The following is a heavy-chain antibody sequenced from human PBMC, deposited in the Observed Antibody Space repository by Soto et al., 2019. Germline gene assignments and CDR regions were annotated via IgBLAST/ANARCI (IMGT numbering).Heavy chain of an antibody. Sequence: ASVKVSCKASGYPVSDNQIHWLRRAPGQGLEWMGRINPKSDDTNYAQKFQGRVTMTRDTSIDTAYLELTGLTSDDTATYYCARKHSLDYIRWGLDPWGQGTLVTSPQ. CDR2: INPKSDDT. J-gene: IGHJ5*02. D-gene: IGHD4-4*01. V-gene: IGHV1-2*02. CDR3: ARKHSLDYIRWGLDP. CDR1: GYPVSDNQ.